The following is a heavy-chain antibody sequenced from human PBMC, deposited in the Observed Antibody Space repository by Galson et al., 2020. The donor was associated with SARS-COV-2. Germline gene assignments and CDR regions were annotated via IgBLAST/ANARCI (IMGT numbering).Heavy chain of an antibody. Sequence: GESLKISCKGSGYSFTNYWIGWVRQMPGKGLELMGIIYPXXSDTTYSPSFQGQVTISADKSISTAYLQWTSLKASDSAMYYCAKGVRPTAEYYFDCWGQGTLVTVSS. V-gene: IGHV5-51*01. CDR3: AKGVRPTAEYYFDC. CDR1: GYSFTNYW. CDR2: IYPXXSDT. J-gene: IGHJ4*02. D-gene: IGHD1-1*01.